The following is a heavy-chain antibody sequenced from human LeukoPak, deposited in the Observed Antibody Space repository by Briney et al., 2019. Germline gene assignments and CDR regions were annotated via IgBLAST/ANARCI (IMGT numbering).Heavy chain of an antibody. V-gene: IGHV3-74*01. J-gene: IGHJ4*02. CDR3: VRDLQD. CDR2: INGDGSIT. CDR1: RLTLSGYW. Sequence: PGGSLRLSCAGSRLTLSGYWMQWVRQAPGKGLVWVSRINGDGSITDYADSVKGRFTISRDNAKNTLFLQMDGLRDEDTALYYCVRDLQDWGQGTLVTVSS.